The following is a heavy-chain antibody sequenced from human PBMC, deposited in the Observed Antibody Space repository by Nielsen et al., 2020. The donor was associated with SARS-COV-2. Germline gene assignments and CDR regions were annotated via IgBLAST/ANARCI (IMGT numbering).Heavy chain of an antibody. V-gene: IGHV3-21*01. J-gene: IGHJ5*02. CDR1: GLTFSSV. D-gene: IGHD6-19*01. CDR2: ISSTGTYI. CDR3: AKESTPGIAVAGTWFDP. Sequence: GESLKISCAGSGLTFSSVNWVRQAPGKGLEWVASISSTGTYIYYADPVKGRFTIFRDNPKNSMYLEMNSLRAEDTAVYYCAKESTPGIAVAGTWFDPWGQGTLVTVSS.